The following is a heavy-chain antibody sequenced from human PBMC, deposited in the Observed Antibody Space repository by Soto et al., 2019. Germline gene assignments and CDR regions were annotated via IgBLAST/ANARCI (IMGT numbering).Heavy chain of an antibody. J-gene: IGHJ4*02. CDR1: GFTFDDYA. V-gene: IGHV3-9*01. Sequence: GGSLRLSCAASGFTFDDYAMHWVRQAPGKGLEWVSGISWNSGSIGYADSVKGRFTISRDNAKNSLYLQMNSLRAEDTALYYCAKDKGGGNIVIVATIGFDYWGQGTLVTVSS. CDR3: AKDKGGGNIVIVATIGFDY. CDR2: ISWNSGSI. D-gene: IGHD5-12*01.